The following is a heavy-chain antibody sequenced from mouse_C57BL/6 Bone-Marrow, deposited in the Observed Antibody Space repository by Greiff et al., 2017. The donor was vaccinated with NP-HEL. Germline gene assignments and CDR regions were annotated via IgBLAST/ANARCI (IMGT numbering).Heavy chain of an antibody. Sequence: VKLVESGAELVRPGTSVKMSCKASGYTFTNYWIGWAKQRPGHGLEWIGDIYPGGGYTNYNEKFKGKATLTADKSSSTAYMQFSSLTSEDSAIYYCAREGDGYYWYFDVWGTGTTVTVSS. D-gene: IGHD2-3*01. CDR2: IYPGGGYT. CDR3: AREGDGYYWYFDV. V-gene: IGHV1-63*01. J-gene: IGHJ1*03. CDR1: GYTFTNYW.